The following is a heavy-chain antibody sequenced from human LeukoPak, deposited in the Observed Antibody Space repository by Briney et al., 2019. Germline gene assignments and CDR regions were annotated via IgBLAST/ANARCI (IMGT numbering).Heavy chain of an antibody. J-gene: IGHJ4*02. CDR2: VSAANNP. V-gene: IGHV1-3*01. Sequence: ASVKVFCKTSGYIFTPHHIHWMRQAPGQGLELLGWVSAANNPEYSQKFQGRVVITRDASATTSYLELNSLRSEDTAVYYCAMSVEMPPIPSFDYWGQGTLVTVSS. CDR3: AMSVEMPPIPSFDY. D-gene: IGHD5-24*01. CDR1: GYIFTPHH.